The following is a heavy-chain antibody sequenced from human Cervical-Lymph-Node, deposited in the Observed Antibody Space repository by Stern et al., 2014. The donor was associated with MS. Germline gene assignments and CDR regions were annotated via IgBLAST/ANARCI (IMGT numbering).Heavy chain of an antibody. CDR3: ARVTEFLRFFYPDY. CDR1: GGSVSSGSRY. Sequence: QVQLGQSGPGLVKPSQTLSLTCTVSGGSVSSGSRYWSWIRQHPGKGLEWIGYIPYSGNTHYSPSLQSRLTISMDTSKNQFPLNLRSVTAADTAIYYCARVTEFLRFFYPDYWGQGTLVTVSS. V-gene: IGHV4-31*03. J-gene: IGHJ4*02. D-gene: IGHD3-3*01. CDR2: IPYSGNT.